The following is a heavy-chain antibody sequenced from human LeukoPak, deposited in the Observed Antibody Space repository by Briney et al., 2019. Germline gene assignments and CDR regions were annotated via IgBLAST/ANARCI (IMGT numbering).Heavy chain of an antibody. CDR3: ARGPARAYSSDY. CDR2: IKRDGSEK. J-gene: IGHJ4*02. V-gene: IGHV3-7*01. D-gene: IGHD1-26*01. CDR1: VYTFSSYW. Sequence: GECLRLSCAASVYTFSSYWMSWVRRAPWKGLEWEVKIKRDGSEKYCVDSVKGRFTISRDNAKNSQYLQMNSLRAEDTAVYYCARGPARAYSSDYWGQGTLVIVSS.